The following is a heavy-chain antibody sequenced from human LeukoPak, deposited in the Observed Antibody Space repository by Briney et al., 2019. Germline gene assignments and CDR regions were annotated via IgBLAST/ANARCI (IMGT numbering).Heavy chain of an antibody. Sequence: ASVKVSCKASGYTFINNWMHWVRQAPGQGLEWIGLINPTGTGTLYAQKFQGRVTMTRDMSTSTDYMELSSLRSEDTAVYYCTRGYSYGSFDYWGQGTLVTVSS. CDR1: GYTFINNW. CDR2: INPTGTGT. V-gene: IGHV1-46*01. D-gene: IGHD5-18*01. J-gene: IGHJ4*02. CDR3: TRGYSYGSFDY.